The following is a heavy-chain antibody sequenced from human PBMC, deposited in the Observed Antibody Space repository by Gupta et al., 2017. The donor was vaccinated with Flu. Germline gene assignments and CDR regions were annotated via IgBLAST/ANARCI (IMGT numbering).Heavy chain of an antibody. V-gene: IGHV3-64D*06. D-gene: IGHD3-10*01. Sequence: EMELKESGGGVVRPGGSLRLSCSASGFNFPISTMYWVRQIPGKRLEYVSGVSGKGGATFYADSVKGRFTVSRDNSNTQVFLHLTELRAEDSAIYHCVKGGSLLNSGISRRAFDLWGQGTVVTVSS. J-gene: IGHJ3*01. CDR1: GFNFPIST. CDR3: VKGGSLLNSGISRRAFDL. CDR2: VSGKGGAT.